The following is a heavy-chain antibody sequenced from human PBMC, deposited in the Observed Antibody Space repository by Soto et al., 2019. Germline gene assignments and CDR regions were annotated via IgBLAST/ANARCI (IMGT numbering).Heavy chain of an antibody. V-gene: IGHV3-23*01. Sequence: EVQLLESGGGLVQPGGSLRLSCAASGFTFSSYAMSWVRQAPGKGLEWVSGISGSGDSTYYADSVKGRFTIFRDNSKNTLNLKTNSLRAEDTAVYYCAKGVPGIAVAGTGYFQHLGQGTLVTVSS. D-gene: IGHD6-19*01. J-gene: IGHJ1*01. CDR3: AKGVPGIAVAGTGYFQH. CDR1: GFTFSSYA. CDR2: ISGSGDST.